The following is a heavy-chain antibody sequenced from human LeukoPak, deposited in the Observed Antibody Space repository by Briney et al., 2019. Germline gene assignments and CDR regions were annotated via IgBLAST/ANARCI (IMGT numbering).Heavy chain of an antibody. V-gene: IGHV1-18*04. CDR3: AREHIFERSRVDY. CDR1: GYTFTNYV. J-gene: IGHJ4*02. CDR2: IGAYNGNT. Sequence: GASVKVSCKASGYTFTNYVTNWVRQAPGQGLEWVGWIGAYNGNTNYTQKFQGRLTITMDTSTSTAYMELRSLRSDDTAVYFCAREHIFERSRVDYWGQGTLVTVSS. D-gene: IGHD2-21*01.